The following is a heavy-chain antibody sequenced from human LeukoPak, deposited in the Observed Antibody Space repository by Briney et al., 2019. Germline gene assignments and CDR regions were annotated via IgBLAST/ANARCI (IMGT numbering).Heavy chain of an antibody. J-gene: IGHJ3*02. V-gene: IGHV5-10-1*01. CDR3: ARLRVRGVIGAFDI. D-gene: IGHD3-10*01. Sequence: GESLKIYCRGSGCSLTSYWIRRVRQMPGQGLEWMGRSDPSDSYNNYRPSFQGHVTISADKSISTAYLQWSSLKASDTATYYCARLRVRGVIGAFDIWGQGTMVTVSS. CDR1: GCSLTSYW. CDR2: SDPSDSYN.